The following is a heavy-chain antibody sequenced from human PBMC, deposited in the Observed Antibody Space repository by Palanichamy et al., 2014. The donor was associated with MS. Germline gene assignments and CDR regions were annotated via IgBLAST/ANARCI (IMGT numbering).Heavy chain of an antibody. Sequence: EVQLVESGGGVVQPGGSLRLSCAASGFTFDDYAMHWVRQAPGKGLEWVSLISGDGGSTYYADSVKGRFTISRDNSKNSLYLQMNSLRTEDTALYYCAKDWAPITIFGVVIINYHYYGMDVWGQGTTVTVSS. D-gene: IGHD3-3*01. CDR1: GFTFDDYA. CDR2: ISGDGGST. J-gene: IGHJ6*02. V-gene: IGHV3-43*02. CDR3: AKDWAPITIFGVVIINYHYYGMDV.